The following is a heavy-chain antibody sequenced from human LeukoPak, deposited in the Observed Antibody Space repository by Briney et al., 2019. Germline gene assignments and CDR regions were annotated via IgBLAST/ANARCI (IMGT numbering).Heavy chain of an antibody. D-gene: IGHD1-26*01. CDR1: GFTFSSYA. Sequence: PGGSLRLSCAASGFTFSSYAMSWVRQAPGKGLEWVSAISGSGGSTYYADSVKGRFTISRDNSKNTLYLQMNSLRAEDTAVYYCAKDTRLWTVGAGDYWGQGTLVTVSS. CDR3: AKDTRLWTVGAGDY. CDR2: ISGSGGST. V-gene: IGHV3-23*01. J-gene: IGHJ4*02.